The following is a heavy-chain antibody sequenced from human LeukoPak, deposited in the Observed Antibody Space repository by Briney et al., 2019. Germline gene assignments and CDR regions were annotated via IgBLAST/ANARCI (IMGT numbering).Heavy chain of an antibody. Sequence: GGSLRLSCAASGFTFSSYSMNWVRQAPGKGLEWVSSISSSSSYIYYADSVKGRFTISRDNAKNSLYLQMNSLRAEDTAVYYCARARSNITIFGVVRYWGQGTLVTVSS. CDR3: ARARSNITIFGVVRY. CDR2: ISSSSSYI. J-gene: IGHJ4*02. V-gene: IGHV3-21*01. D-gene: IGHD3-3*01. CDR1: GFTFSSYS.